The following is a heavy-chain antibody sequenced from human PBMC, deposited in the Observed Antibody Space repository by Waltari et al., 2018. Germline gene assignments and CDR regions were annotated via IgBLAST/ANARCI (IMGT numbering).Heavy chain of an antibody. V-gene: IGHV4-59*01. CDR2: IYYSGST. Sequence: QVQLQESGPGLVKPSETLSLTCTVSGGSISSYYWSWVRQPPGKGLEWIGYIYYSGSTNDNPCRKSRVTVSVDTAKNQFSLKLSSVTAADTAVYYCARGDYWWFDPWGQGTLVTVSS. CDR1: GGSISSYY. CDR3: ARGDYWWFDP. J-gene: IGHJ5*02. D-gene: IGHD4-17*01.